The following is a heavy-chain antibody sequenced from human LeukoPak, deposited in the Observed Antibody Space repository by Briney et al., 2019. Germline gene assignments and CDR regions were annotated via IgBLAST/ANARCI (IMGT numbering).Heavy chain of an antibody. D-gene: IGHD6-19*01. CDR1: GGSISSYY. CDR3: TRAVAGIIDY. Sequence: SETLSLTCTVSGGSISSYYWSWIRQPPGKGLEWIGYIYYSGSTNYNPSLKSRVTISVDTSKNQFSLKLGSVTAADTAVYYCTRAVAGIIDYWGQGTLVTVSS. J-gene: IGHJ4*02. CDR2: IYYSGST. V-gene: IGHV4-59*01.